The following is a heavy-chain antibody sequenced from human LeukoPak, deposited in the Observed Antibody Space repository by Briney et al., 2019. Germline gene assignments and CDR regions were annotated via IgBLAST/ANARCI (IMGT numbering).Heavy chain of an antibody. D-gene: IGHD3-10*01. CDR2: IYYSGST. Sequence: SETLSLTCAVYGGSFSGYYWSWIRQPPGKGLEWIGYIYYSGSTNYNPSLKSRVTISVDTSKNQFSLKLSSVTAADTAVYYCASPLKGVISDGPAEYFQHWGQGTLVTVSS. J-gene: IGHJ1*01. CDR3: ASPLKGVISDGPAEYFQH. CDR1: GGSFSGYY. V-gene: IGHV4-59*01.